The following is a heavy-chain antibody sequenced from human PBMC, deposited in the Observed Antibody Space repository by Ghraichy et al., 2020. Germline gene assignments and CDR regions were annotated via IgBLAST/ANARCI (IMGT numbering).Heavy chain of an antibody. CDR3: ARVGFSGQERFTNDRYRYFDR. V-gene: IGHV3-7*03. J-gene: IGHJ2*01. D-gene: IGHD1-1*01. Sequence: GGSLRLSCVASGFTFSSYWMSWVRQAPGKGLEWVSNIKQDGSERYYVDSVKGRFTISRDNAKNSLDLQMNSLRAEDTAVYYCARVGFSGQERFTNDRYRYFDRWGRGTLVTVSS. CDR2: IKQDGSER. CDR1: GFTFSSYW.